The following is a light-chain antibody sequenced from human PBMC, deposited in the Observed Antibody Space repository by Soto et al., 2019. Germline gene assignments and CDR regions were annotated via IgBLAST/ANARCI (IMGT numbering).Light chain of an antibody. J-gene: IGKJ1*01. Sequence: DIQMTQSPSTLSASVGDRVTITCRASQSISSWLAWYQQKPGKAPRLLIYDASYLERGVPSRFSGSGSGTEFTLTISGLQLDDLATYYCHQYNSFWTFGQGTKVEIK. CDR2: DAS. CDR3: HQYNSFWT. V-gene: IGKV1-5*01. CDR1: QSISSW.